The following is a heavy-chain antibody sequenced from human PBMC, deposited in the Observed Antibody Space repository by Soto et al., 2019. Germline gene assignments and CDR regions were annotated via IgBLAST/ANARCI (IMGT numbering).Heavy chain of an antibody. Sequence: QVPLVQSGAEVKKPGSSVKVSCKASGGTFSSYTISWVRQAPGQGLEWMGRIIPILGIANYAQKFQGRVTITADKSTSTAYREQSSLRVEYTAVCYCARDASHCSGGSCYHENYYFDYWDQGTLVTVSS. CDR1: GGTFSSYT. V-gene: IGHV1-69*08. J-gene: IGHJ4*02. CDR3: ARDASHCSGGSCYHENYYFDY. CDR2: IIPILGIA. D-gene: IGHD2-15*01.